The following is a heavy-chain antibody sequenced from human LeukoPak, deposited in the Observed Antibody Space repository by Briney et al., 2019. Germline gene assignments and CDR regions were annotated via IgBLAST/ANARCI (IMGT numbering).Heavy chain of an antibody. J-gene: IGHJ4*02. Sequence: SETLSLTCTVSGGSISSYYWSWIRQPPGKGLEWIGFAYYSGSTNYNPSLKSRVTISIDKSKNQFSLRLSSVTAADTAVYYCARRPGTGNYFDYWGQGTLVTVSS. D-gene: IGHD3/OR15-3a*01. CDR2: AYYSGST. V-gene: IGHV4-59*08. CDR3: ARRPGTGNYFDY. CDR1: GGSISSYY.